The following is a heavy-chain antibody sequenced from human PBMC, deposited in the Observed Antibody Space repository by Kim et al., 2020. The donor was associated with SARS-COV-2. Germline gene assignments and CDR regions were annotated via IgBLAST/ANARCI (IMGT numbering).Heavy chain of an antibody. CDR1: GFTFRNYA. CDR3: VTDLVQWLASRYFYGMDV. V-gene: IGHV3-30-3*01. D-gene: IGHD6-19*01. Sequence: GGSLRLSCAASGFTFRNYALHWVRQAPGKGPEWLSVISYDGTNKYYADSVRGRFTISRDNSKDMLYLHMNRLRIDATGLYYCVTDLVQWLASRYFYGMDV. J-gene: IGHJ6*01. CDR2: ISYDGTNK.